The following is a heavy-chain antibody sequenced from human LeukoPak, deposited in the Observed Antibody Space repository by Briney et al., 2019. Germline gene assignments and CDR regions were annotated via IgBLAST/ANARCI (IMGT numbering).Heavy chain of an antibody. J-gene: IGHJ4*02. V-gene: IGHV1-18*01. CDR2: ISAYNGNT. D-gene: IGHD3-16*02. CDR1: GGTFSSYA. CDR3: ASSSVRLGELSPSRY. Sequence: ASVKVSCKASGGTFSSYAITWVRQAPGQGLEWMGWISAYNGNTNYAQKLQGRVTMTTDTSTSTAYMELRSLRSDDTAVYYCASSSVRLGELSPSRYWGQGTLVTVSS.